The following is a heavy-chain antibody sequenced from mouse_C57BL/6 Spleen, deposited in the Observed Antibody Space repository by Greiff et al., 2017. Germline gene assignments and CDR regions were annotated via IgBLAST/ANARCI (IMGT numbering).Heavy chain of an antibody. CDR2: INPNNGGT. CDR3: ASVYGNYGYFDV. Sequence: EVQLQQSGPELVKPGASVKIPCKASGYTFTDYNMDWVKQSHGKSLEWIGDINPNNGGTIYNQKFKGKATLTVDKSSSTAYMELRSLTSEDTAVYYCASVYGNYGYFDVWGTGTTVTVSS. D-gene: IGHD2-1*01. CDR1: GYTFTDYN. J-gene: IGHJ1*03. V-gene: IGHV1-18*01.